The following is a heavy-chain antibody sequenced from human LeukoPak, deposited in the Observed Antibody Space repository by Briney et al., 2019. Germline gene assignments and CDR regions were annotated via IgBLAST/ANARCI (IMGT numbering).Heavy chain of an antibody. D-gene: IGHD6-13*01. Sequence: SETLSLTCAVYGGSFSGYYWGWIRQPPGKGLEWIGSIYYSGSTYYNPSLKSRVTISVDTSKNQFSLKLSSVTAADTAVYYCARDHLAAAGPKAPNFDYWGQGTLVTVSS. CDR3: ARDHLAAAGPKAPNFDY. CDR2: IYYSGST. V-gene: IGHV4-34*01. J-gene: IGHJ4*02. CDR1: GGSFSGYY.